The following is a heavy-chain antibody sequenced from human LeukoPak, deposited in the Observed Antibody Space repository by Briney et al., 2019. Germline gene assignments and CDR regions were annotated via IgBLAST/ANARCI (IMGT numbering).Heavy chain of an antibody. D-gene: IGHD5-18*01. V-gene: IGHV1-69*05. CDR1: GGTFSSYA. Sequence: SVKVSCKVSGGTFSSYAISWVRQAPGQGLEWMGGIIPIFGTANYAQKFQGRVTITTDESTSTAYMELSSLRSEDTAVYYCAIRGYSYGFEIDYWGQGTLVTVSS. CDR2: IIPIFGTA. J-gene: IGHJ4*02. CDR3: AIRGYSYGFEIDY.